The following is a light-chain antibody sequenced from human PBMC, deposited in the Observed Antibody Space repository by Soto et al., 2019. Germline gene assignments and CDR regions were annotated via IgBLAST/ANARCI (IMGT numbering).Light chain of an antibody. CDR1: QSVSSN. V-gene: IGKV3-15*01. J-gene: IGKJ5*01. CDR2: GAS. Sequence: ETLMTQSPATLSVSPGERATLSCRASQSVSSNLAWYQQKPGQAPRLLIYGASTRDTVIPARFSGSGSGTEFTLTISSLQSEDFAVYYCQQYNDWPPITFGQATRLEIK. CDR3: QQYNDWPPIT.